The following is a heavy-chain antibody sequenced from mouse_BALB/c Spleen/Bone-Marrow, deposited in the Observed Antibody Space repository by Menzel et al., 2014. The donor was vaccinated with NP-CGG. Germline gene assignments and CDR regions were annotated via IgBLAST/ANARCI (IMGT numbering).Heavy chain of an antibody. CDR3: VRPYDYGTWFAY. V-gene: IGHV5-6*02. J-gene: IGHJ3*01. CDR2: ISNGGIYT. Sequence: DVKLQESGGDLVKSGGSLKLSCAASGFTFSTYGMSWVRQTPDKRLEWVAAISNGGIYTYYPDTVKGRFTISRDNAKNTLYLQMSSLKSEDTAMYYCVRPYDYGTWFAYWGQGTLVTVSA. CDR1: GFTFSTYG. D-gene: IGHD2-4*01.